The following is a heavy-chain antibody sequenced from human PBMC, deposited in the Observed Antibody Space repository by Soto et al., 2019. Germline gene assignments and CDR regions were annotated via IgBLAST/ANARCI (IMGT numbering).Heavy chain of an antibody. D-gene: IGHD1-20*01. CDR2: IYYNGNT. CDR1: GGSISNHY. Sequence: QVQLQESGPGLVKPSETLSLTCTVSGGSISNHYWSWIRQPPGKGLEWIGYIYYNGNTNYNPSLKSRVTLSVDTSKNQISLKLSSVTAAETAVDYCTRANRYSEYWGQGTLVTVSS. V-gene: IGHV4-59*11. J-gene: IGHJ4*02. CDR3: TRANRYSEY.